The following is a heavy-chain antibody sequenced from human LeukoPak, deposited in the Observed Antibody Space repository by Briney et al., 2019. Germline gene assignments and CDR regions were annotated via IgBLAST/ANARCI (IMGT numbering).Heavy chain of an antibody. CDR3: ARDRRAYDFWSGYYQD. J-gene: IGHJ4*02. D-gene: IGHD3-3*01. V-gene: IGHV4-59*01. Sequence: SETLSLTCTVSGGSIGSYYWSWIRQPPGKGLEWIGYIYYSGSTNYNPSLKSRVTISVDTSKNQFSLKLSSVTAADTAVYYCARDRRAYDFWSGYYQDWGQGTLVTVSS. CDR1: GGSIGSYY. CDR2: IYYSGST.